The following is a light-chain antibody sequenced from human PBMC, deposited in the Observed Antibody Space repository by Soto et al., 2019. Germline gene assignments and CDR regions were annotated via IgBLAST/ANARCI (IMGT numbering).Light chain of an antibody. CDR2: DVS. Sequence: QSALTQPASVSGSPGQSITISCTGTSSDVGGYNYVSWYQQHPGKDPKLMIYDVSNRPSGVSNRFSGSKSGNTASLTISGLHAEDEADYYCSSYTSSSTLLYVFGTGTKLTVL. CDR3: SSYTSSSTLLYV. J-gene: IGLJ1*01. V-gene: IGLV2-14*01. CDR1: SSDVGGYNY.